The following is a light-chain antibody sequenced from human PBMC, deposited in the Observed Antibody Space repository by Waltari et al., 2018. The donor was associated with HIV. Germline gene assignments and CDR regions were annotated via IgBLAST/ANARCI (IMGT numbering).Light chain of an antibody. V-gene: IGLV1-47*01. Sequence: SMLTQPPSASGTPGQRVSISCSARHSHIGSDYVYWYQQLPGTTPKLLIYRNNQRPSGVPDRFSGSKSGTSASLAISGLRSEDEADYYCAAWDDSLSVWVFGGGTKLTVL. J-gene: IGLJ3*02. CDR2: RNN. CDR1: HSHIGSDY. CDR3: AAWDDSLSVWV.